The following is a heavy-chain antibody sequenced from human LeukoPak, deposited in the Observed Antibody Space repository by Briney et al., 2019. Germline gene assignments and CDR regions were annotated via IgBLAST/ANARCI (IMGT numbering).Heavy chain of an antibody. V-gene: IGHV1-18*04. D-gene: IGHD2-2*01. CDR1: GYAFTSYG. CDR2: ISAYNGNT. Sequence: ASLKLSCTASGYAFTSYGISWVRDAPGQGLEWMGWISAYNGNTNYAQKLQGSVTMTTDTSTNTAYMELRSLRSDDTAEYYCAKSRTLNQLLFNYWGQGTLVTVSS. CDR3: AKSRTLNQLLFNY. J-gene: IGHJ4*02.